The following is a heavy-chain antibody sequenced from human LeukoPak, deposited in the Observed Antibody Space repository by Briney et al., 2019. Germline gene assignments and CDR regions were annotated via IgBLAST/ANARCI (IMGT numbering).Heavy chain of an antibody. J-gene: IGHJ6*03. CDR3: ARGKVAATHFDYYYYMDV. CDR1: GGSISSYY. Sequence: SSETLSLTCTVSGGSISSYYWSWIRQPPGKGLEWIGYIYYSGSTNYNPSLKSRVTISVDTSENQFSLKLSSVTAADTAVYYCARGKVAATHFDYYYYMDVWGKGTTVTVSS. CDR2: IYYSGST. V-gene: IGHV4-59*01. D-gene: IGHD2-15*01.